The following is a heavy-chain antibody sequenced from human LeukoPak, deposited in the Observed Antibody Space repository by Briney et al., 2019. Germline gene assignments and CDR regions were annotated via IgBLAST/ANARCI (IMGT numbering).Heavy chain of an antibody. Sequence: ASVKVSCKASGYTFTSYGISWVRQAPGQGLEWMGWISAYNGNTNYAQKLQGRVTMTTDTSTSTAYMELRSLRSDDTAVYYCARSHVLRFLEWLSRTNYYYYMHVWGKGTTVTVSS. D-gene: IGHD3-3*01. V-gene: IGHV1-18*01. CDR1: GYTFTSYG. CDR3: ARSHVLRFLEWLSRTNYYYYMHV. CDR2: ISAYNGNT. J-gene: IGHJ6*03.